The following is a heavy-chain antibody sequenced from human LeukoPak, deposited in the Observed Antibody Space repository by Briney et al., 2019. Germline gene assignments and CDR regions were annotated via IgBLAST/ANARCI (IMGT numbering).Heavy chain of an antibody. CDR1: GFTFSSSW. J-gene: IGHJ4*02. D-gene: IGHD5-24*01. CDR3: TRSRRDGNGY. CDR2: INEDGSAK. V-gene: IGHV3-7*01. Sequence: AGGSLRLSCAASGFTFSSSWMSWVRQATGKGLEWVANINEDGSAKYYVDSVKGRFTISRDNAKRSLDLQVNSLRAEDAAVYYCTRSRRDGNGYWGQGTLVTVSS.